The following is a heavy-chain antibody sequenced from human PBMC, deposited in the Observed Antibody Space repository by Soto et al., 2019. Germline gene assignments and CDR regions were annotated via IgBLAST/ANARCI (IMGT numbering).Heavy chain of an antibody. J-gene: IGHJ4*02. Sequence: GGSLRLSCGASGFIFSDYYMGWIRQAPGKGLEWVSYIRSGGTITYYADSVRGRFTISRDDAENSLYLQMDSLRAEDTAVYYCARDRLATYYCMDFWGQGTLVTVSS. D-gene: IGHD3-16*01. CDR2: IRSGGTIT. CDR3: ARDRLATYYCMDF. V-gene: IGHV3-11*01. CDR1: GFIFSDYY.